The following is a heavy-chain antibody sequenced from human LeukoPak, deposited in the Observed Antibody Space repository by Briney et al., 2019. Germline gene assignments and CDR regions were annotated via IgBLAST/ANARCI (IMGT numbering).Heavy chain of an antibody. V-gene: IGHV3-66*01. CDR1: GGSISSYY. J-gene: IGHJ4*02. CDR2: ISSGSST. Sequence: PSETLSLTCTVSGGSISSYYWGWFRQPPGKGLEWVSVISSGSSTYYADSVKGRFTISRDNSKNTLYLQMNSLGAEDTALYYCARGTDSSGWWYFDYWGQGTLVTVSS. CDR3: ARGTDSSGWWYFDY. D-gene: IGHD6-19*01.